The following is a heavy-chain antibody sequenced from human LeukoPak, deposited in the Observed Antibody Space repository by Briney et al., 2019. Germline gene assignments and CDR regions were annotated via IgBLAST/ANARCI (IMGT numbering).Heavy chain of an antibody. CDR2: IYYIRNT. V-gene: IGHV4-59*01. CDR3: ARTQSQSGSYRYYFGY. D-gene: IGHD1-26*01. CDR1: GGSFSVYY. J-gene: IGHJ4*02. Sequence: PSETLSLTYAVYGGSFSVYYWSWIRQPPGKGLEWIGYIYYIRNTNYNPSLKSRVTMSLDPSKNQFSLLLNSVTAADTAVYYCARTQSQSGSYRYYFGYWGQGTLVTVSS.